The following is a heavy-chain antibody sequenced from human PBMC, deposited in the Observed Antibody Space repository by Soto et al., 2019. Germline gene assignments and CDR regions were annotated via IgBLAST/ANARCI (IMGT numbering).Heavy chain of an antibody. D-gene: IGHD6-19*01. CDR3: ARESASSGWYVSHGPQFDY. V-gene: IGHV1-18*01. CDR1: GYTFTSYG. CDR2: ISAYNGNT. Sequence: GASVKVSCKASGYTFTSYGISWVRQAPGQGLEWMGWISAYNGNTNYAQKLQGRVAMTTDTSTSTAYMELRSLRSDDTAVYYCARESASSGWYVSHGPQFDYWGQGTRVTVS. J-gene: IGHJ4*02.